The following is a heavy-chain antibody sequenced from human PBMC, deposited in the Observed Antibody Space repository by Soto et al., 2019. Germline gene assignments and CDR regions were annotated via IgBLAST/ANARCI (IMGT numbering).Heavy chain of an antibody. J-gene: IGHJ1*01. Sequence: GASVKVSCKASGYTFTSYGITWVRQAPGQGLEWMGWITAKKGKTDYSQNFQGRVTMTRDTSTTTIYMELSSLRSDDTAIYYCAREENCSGGTCYSEYFHRWGQGTLVTVSS. D-gene: IGHD2-15*01. CDR1: GYTFTSYG. CDR3: AREENCSGGTCYSEYFHR. V-gene: IGHV1-18*04. CDR2: ITAKKGKT.